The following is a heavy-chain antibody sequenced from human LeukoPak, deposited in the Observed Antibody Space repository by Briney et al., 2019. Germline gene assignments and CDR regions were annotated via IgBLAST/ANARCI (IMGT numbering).Heavy chain of an antibody. D-gene: IGHD3-9*01. Sequence: GGSLRLSYAASGFTFSSYSMNWVRQAPGKGLEWVSSISSSSRYIYYADSVKGRFTISRDNAKNSLYLQMNSLRAEDTAVYYCARGGSDILTQHDYWGQGTLVTVSS. J-gene: IGHJ4*02. CDR1: GFTFSSYS. CDR3: ARGGSDILTQHDY. V-gene: IGHV3-21*01. CDR2: ISSSSRYI.